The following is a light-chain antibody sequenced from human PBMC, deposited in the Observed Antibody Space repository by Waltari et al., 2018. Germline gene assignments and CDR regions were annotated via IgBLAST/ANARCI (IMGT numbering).Light chain of an antibody. CDR2: DAS. J-gene: IGKJ4*01. CDR3: HQRTSWPLT. Sequence: EVVLTQSPATLSLSPGERATLSCRASQSVSAYLAWYQQKPGQSPRLLIYDASNRATGIAARFSGSGSGTDVTLTISSLEPEDFAVYYCHQRTSWPLTFGGGTKVEIK. V-gene: IGKV3-11*01. CDR1: QSVSAY.